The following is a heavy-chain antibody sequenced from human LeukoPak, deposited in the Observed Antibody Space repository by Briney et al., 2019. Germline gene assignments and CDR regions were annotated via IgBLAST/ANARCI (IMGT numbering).Heavy chain of an antibody. CDR2: ISAYNGNT. D-gene: IGHD3-10*01. CDR1: GYTFNTYG. Sequence: ASVKVSCKASGYTFNTYGITWVRQAPGQGLEWMGWISAYNGNTKYAQKLQGRVTMTTDTSTSTAYMELRSLRSDDTAVYYCARDGNRRTTYYYGSGSEYWGQGTLVTVSS. J-gene: IGHJ4*02. CDR3: ARDGNRRTTYYYGSGSEY. V-gene: IGHV1-18*04.